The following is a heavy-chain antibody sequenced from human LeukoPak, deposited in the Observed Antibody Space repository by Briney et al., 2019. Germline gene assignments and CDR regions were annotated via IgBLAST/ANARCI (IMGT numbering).Heavy chain of an antibody. J-gene: IGHJ3*01. CDR2: IGTDGGGT. CDR3: VKAIPAAWGAFDL. V-gene: IGHV3-64D*09. D-gene: IGHD6-25*01. Sequence: GGSLRLSCSASGFTFSNYAIHWVRQAPGQGLEYVSAIGTDGGGTYYAGSVNGRFTISRDNSKNTLYLQMSSLRAEDTAVYYCVKAIPAAWGAFDLWGQGTMVIVSS. CDR1: GFTFSNYA.